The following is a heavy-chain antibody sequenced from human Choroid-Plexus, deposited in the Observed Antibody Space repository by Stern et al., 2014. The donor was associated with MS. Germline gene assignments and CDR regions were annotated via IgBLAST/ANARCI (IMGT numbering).Heavy chain of an antibody. Sequence: VQLVESGGGVVQPGRPLRLSFVASGFTFGSCAMHWVRQAPGKGLEWVAGVSYDGSNKYYADSVKCRFTISRDNSQNTLYMQMSSLRPEDTAVYYCAKDRQYLTYFFDHWGQGSLVTVSS. D-gene: IGHD2/OR15-2a*01. V-gene: IGHV3-30*18. J-gene: IGHJ5*02. CDR1: GFTFGSCA. CDR2: VSYDGSNK. CDR3: AKDRQYLTYFFDH.